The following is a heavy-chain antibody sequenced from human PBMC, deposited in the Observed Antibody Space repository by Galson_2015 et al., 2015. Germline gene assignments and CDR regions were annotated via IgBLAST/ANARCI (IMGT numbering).Heavy chain of an antibody. D-gene: IGHD3-16*01. CDR2: IDKKGEKV. Sequence: SLRLSCAASGFTFKDYSLHWVRQAPGRGLEWVSLIDKKGEKVFYGDSVKGRFAISRDNRRRSLYLQMNSLRADDSALYYCAKEKLGTSWVSFDIWGQGTMVTVSS. CDR1: GFTFKDYS. J-gene: IGHJ3*02. CDR3: AKEKLGTSWVSFDI. V-gene: IGHV3-43*01.